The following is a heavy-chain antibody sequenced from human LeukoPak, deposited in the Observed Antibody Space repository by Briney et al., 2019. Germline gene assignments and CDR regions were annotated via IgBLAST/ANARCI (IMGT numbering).Heavy chain of an antibody. CDR2: IYYSGST. J-gene: IGHJ5*02. CDR1: GGSISSSSYY. Sequence: SETLSLTCTASGGSISSSSYYWGWIRQPPGTGLEWIGSIYYSGSTYYNPSLKSRVTISVDTSKNQFSLKLSSVTAADTAVYYCARHVFSVGYYGSGSYHEKYNWFDPWGQGTLVTVSS. V-gene: IGHV4-39*01. D-gene: IGHD3-10*01. CDR3: ARHVFSVGYYGSGSYHEKYNWFDP.